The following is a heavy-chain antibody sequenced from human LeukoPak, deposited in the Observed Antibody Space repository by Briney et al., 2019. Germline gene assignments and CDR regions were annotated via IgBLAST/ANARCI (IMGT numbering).Heavy chain of an antibody. CDR3: ARVYDFWSGYYGGYYYYYMDV. CDR2: ISSSSSYI. D-gene: IGHD3-3*01. CDR1: GFTFSSYS. Sequence: PGGSLRLSCAASGFTFSSYSMNWVRQAPGKGLEWVSSISSSSSYIYYADSVKGRFTIPRDNAKNSLYLQMNSLRAEDTAVYYCARVYDFWSGYYGGYYYYYMDVWGKGTTVTVSS. J-gene: IGHJ6*03. V-gene: IGHV3-21*01.